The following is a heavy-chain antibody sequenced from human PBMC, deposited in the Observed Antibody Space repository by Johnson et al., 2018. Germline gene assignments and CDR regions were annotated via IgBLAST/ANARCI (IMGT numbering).Heavy chain of an antibody. J-gene: IGHJ4*02. CDR3: ARGGPFGTY. Sequence: VQLVQSGGGVVQPGRSLRLSCAASGFTFSSNKLYWVRQAPGKGLEWVANIKEDGSEENYVGSVQGRFTISRDNAKNSLFLQMNSLTADDTAVYYCARGGPFGTYWGQGTLVTVSS. CDR1: GFTFSSNK. V-gene: IGHV3-7*01. D-gene: IGHD3-16*01. CDR2: IKEDGSEE.